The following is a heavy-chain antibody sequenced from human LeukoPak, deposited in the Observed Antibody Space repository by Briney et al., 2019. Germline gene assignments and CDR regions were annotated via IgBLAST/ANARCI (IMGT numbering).Heavy chain of an antibody. CDR3: AREPNQSYFDY. J-gene: IGHJ4*02. Sequence: GGSLRLSCATSGFTFSSYSMNWVRQAPGKGLEWVSYITSSSSTIYYADSVKGRFTISRDNAKNSLYLQMNSLRAEDTAVYYCAREPNQSYFDYWGQGTLVTVSS. CDR1: GFTFSSYS. CDR2: ITSSSSTI. V-gene: IGHV3-48*04.